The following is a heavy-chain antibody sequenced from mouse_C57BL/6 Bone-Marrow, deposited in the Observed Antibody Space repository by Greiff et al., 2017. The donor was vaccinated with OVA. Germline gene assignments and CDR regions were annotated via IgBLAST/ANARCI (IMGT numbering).Heavy chain of an antibody. J-gene: IGHJ2*01. CDR2: ISSGGSYT. CDR3: ARRGTGTNFDY. V-gene: IGHV5-6*02. CDR1: GFTFSSYG. D-gene: IGHD4-1*01. Sequence: DVKLVESGGDLVKPGGSLKLSCAASGFTFSSYGMSWVRQTPDKRLEWVATISSGGSYTYYPDSVKGRFTISRDNAKNTLYLQMSSLKSEDTAMYYCARRGTGTNFDYWGQGSTLTVSS.